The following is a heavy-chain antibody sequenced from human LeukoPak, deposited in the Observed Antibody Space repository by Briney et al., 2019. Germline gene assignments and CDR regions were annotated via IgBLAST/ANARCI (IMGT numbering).Heavy chain of an antibody. CDR3: AKDLSGYKEANDAFDI. CDR1: GFTFSSYE. V-gene: IGHV3-48*03. J-gene: IGHJ3*02. D-gene: IGHD3-22*01. CDR2: ISSSGSTI. Sequence: GGSLRLSCAASGFTFSSYEMNWVRQAPGKGLEWVSYISSSGSTIYYADSVKGRFTISRDNSKNSLYLQMNSLRTEDTALYYCAKDLSGYKEANDAFDIWGQGTMVTVSS.